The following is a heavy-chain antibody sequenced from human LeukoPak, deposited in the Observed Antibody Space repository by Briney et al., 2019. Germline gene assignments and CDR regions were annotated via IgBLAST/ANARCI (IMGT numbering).Heavy chain of an antibody. V-gene: IGHV3-23*01. CDR1: GFTFSSYA. CDR3: AKTVVVAATSGWFDP. Sequence: GGSLRLSCAASGFTFSSYAMSWVRQAPGKGLEWVSAISGSGGSTYYADSVKGRSTISRDNSKNTLYLQMNSLRAEDTAVYYCAKTVVVAATSGWFDPWGQGTLVTVSS. CDR2: ISGSGGST. J-gene: IGHJ5*02. D-gene: IGHD2-15*01.